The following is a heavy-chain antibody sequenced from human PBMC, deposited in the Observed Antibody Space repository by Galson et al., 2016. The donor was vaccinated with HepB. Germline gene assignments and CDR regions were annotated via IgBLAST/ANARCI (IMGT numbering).Heavy chain of an antibody. Sequence: SVKVSCKASGFTFNSYSISWVRQAPGQTLEWMGTIIPILDIGNYAQKFQGRVTITADKSTGTAYMEVSSLRSEDTAVYYCARGGDAQGLTLDYWGQGTLVTVSS. CDR3: ARGGDAQGLTLDY. V-gene: IGHV1-69*04. CDR2: IIPILDIG. J-gene: IGHJ4*02. CDR1: GFTFNSYS. D-gene: IGHD2-21*02.